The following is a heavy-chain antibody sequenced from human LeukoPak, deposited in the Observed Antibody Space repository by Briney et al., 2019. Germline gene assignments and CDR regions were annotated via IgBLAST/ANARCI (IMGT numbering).Heavy chain of an antibody. V-gene: IGHV4-59*01. CDR2: IYYSGST. CDR1: GGSISSYY. J-gene: IGHJ6*02. Sequence: SETLSLTCTVSGGSISSYYWSWIRQPPGKGLEWIGYIYYSGSTNYSPSLKSRVTISVDTSKNQFSLKLSSVTAADTAVYYCARGDLLYYYGMDVWGQGTTVTVSS. CDR3: ARGDLLYYYGMDV.